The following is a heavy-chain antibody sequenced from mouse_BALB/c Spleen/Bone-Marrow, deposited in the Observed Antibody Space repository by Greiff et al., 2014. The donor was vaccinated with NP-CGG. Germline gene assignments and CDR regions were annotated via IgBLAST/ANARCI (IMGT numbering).Heavy chain of an antibody. CDR3: ARYYHGYYFDY. D-gene: IGHD1-2*01. CDR1: GFNIKDTY. CDR2: IDPANGNT. V-gene: IGHV14-3*02. Sequence: VQLQQPGAELVKPGASVKLSCTASGFNIKDTYMHWVKQRPEQGLEWIGRIDPANGNTKYDLKFQGKATITADTSSNTAYLQLSSLTSEDTAVYYCARYYHGYYFDYWGQGTTLTVSS. J-gene: IGHJ2*01.